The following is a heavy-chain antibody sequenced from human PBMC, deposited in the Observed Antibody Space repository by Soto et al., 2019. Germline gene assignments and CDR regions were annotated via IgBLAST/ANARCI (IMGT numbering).Heavy chain of an antibody. V-gene: IGHV4-4*07. CDR1: GGSISGFY. Sequence: SETLSLTCTVSGGSISGFYWNWFRQPAGKGLEWIGRIHTGGTTNYKPSLRSRVTMSVDTSKNQFSLKLTSVTAADTAVYYCARISGGQIRGGQGNRVSVSS. CDR2: IHTGGTT. J-gene: IGHJ4*02. CDR3: ARISGGQIR.